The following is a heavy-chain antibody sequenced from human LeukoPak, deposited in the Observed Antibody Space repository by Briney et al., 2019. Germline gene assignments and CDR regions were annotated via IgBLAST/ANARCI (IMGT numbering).Heavy chain of an antibody. CDR1: GGSVSSGSYY. CDR2: IYYSGST. CDR3: ARDIVVVTATYYYYYYGMDV. J-gene: IGHJ6*02. V-gene: IGHV4-61*01. D-gene: IGHD2-21*02. Sequence: PSETLSLTCTVSGGSVSSGSYYWSWIRQPPGKGLEWIGYIYYSGSTNYNPSLKSRVTISVDTSKNQSSLKLSSVTAADTAVYYCARDIVVVTATYYYYYYGMDVWGQGTLVTVSS.